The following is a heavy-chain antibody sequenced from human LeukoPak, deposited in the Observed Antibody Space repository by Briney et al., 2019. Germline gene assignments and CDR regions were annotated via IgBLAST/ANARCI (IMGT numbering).Heavy chain of an antibody. V-gene: IGHV1-2*02. CDR3: ARGTPTTVFGVITMGYFDS. CDR1: GYTFTGHY. Sequence: ASVKVSCKASGYTFTGHYVDWIRQAPGQGLEWMGWIDPKSGGSEYAQKFQGRVTLTRDTSISTVYMELRSLRSDDTAVYYCARGTPTTVFGVITMGYFDSWGQGTLVTVSS. D-gene: IGHD3-3*01. J-gene: IGHJ4*02. CDR2: IDPKSGGS.